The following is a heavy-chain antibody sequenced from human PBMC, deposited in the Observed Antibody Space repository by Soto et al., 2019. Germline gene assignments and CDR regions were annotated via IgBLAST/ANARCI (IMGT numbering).Heavy chain of an antibody. CDR1: GFTISSRW. D-gene: IGHD2-15*01. CDR3: ARYSYPNY. Sequence: EVQLVESGGNLVQPGGSLRLSCAASGFTISSRWMSWVRQAPGKGLEWVSIIYNDGRTYYTDSVKGRFTISRDDSNNTLCLPMSSLRADDTAVYYCARYSYPNYWGQGTLVTVSP. V-gene: IGHV3-66*01. J-gene: IGHJ4*02. CDR2: IYNDGRT.